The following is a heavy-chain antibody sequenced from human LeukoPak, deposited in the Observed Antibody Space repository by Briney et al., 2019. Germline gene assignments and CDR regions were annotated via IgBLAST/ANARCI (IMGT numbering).Heavy chain of an antibody. D-gene: IGHD3-10*01. Sequence: GSLRLSCAASGFTVSSNYMSWIRQPPGKGLEWIGEINHSGSTNYNPSLKSRVTISVDTSKNQFSLKLSSVTAADTAVYYCARQSGTYYYGSGGSGGYFDYWGQGTLVTVSS. CDR3: ARQSGTYYYGSGGSGGYFDY. CDR2: INHSGST. J-gene: IGHJ4*02. V-gene: IGHV4-34*01. CDR1: GFTVSSNY.